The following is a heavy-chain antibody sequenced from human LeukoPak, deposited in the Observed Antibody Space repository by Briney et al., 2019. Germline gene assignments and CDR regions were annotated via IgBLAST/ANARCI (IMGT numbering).Heavy chain of an antibody. Sequence: GASVKVSCKASGGTFSSYAISWVRQAPGQGLEWMGRIIPILGIANYAQKFQGRVTVTADKSTSTAYMELSSLRSKDTAVYYCARDGQRYYYDSSGFIGAFDIWGQGTMVTVSS. CDR3: ARDGQRYYYDSSGFIGAFDI. D-gene: IGHD3-22*01. CDR2: IIPILGIA. V-gene: IGHV1-69*04. CDR1: GGTFSSYA. J-gene: IGHJ3*02.